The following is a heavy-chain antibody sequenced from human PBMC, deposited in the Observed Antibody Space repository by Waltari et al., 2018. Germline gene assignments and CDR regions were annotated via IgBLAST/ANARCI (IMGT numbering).Heavy chain of an antibody. CDR1: GFTFSSYG. D-gene: IGHD3-16*01. Sequence: QVQLVESGGGVVQPGRSLRLSCAASGFTFSSYGLHGVRQAPGKGLEWVAVISYDGSNKYYADSVKGRFTISRDNSKNTLYLQMNSLRAEDTAVYYCAILGEGWLNYWGQGTLVTVSS. V-gene: IGHV3-30*03. CDR2: ISYDGSNK. J-gene: IGHJ4*02. CDR3: AILGEGWLNY.